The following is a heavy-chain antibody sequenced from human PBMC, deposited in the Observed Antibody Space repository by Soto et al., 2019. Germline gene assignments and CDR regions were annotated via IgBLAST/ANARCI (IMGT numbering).Heavy chain of an antibody. D-gene: IGHD3-22*01. V-gene: IGHV1-69*13. CDR3: ASGPGYYDSSGYLPDFDY. CDR2: IIPIFGTA. CDR1: GGTFSSYA. J-gene: IGHJ4*02. Sequence: SVKVSCKASGGTFSSYAISWVRQAPGQGLEWMGGIIPIFGTANYAQKFQGRVTITADESTSTAYMELSSLRSEDTAVYYCASGPGYYDSSGYLPDFDYWGQGTLVSVSS.